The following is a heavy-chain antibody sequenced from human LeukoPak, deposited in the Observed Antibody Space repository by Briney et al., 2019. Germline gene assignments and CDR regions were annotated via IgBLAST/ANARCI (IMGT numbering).Heavy chain of an antibody. Sequence: QPGGSLRLSCAASGFTFSSYWMSWVRQAPGKGLEWVANIKQDGSEKYYVDSVKGRFTISRDNSKNTLYLQMNSLRAEDTAVYYCAKRRAVAGTGYYMDVWGKGTTVTISS. V-gene: IGHV3-7*03. D-gene: IGHD6-19*01. CDR1: GFTFSSYW. CDR2: IKQDGSEK. J-gene: IGHJ6*03. CDR3: AKRRAVAGTGYYMDV.